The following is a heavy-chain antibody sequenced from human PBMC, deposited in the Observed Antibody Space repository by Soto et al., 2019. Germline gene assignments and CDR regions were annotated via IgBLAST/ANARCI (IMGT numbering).Heavy chain of an antibody. Sequence: GESLKISCKGSGYSFTNHWIGWVRQMPVKGLEWMGIIYPGDSDTRYSPSFQGQVTISADKSISTAYLQWSSLKASDTAMYYCARRSSSSGGSIDYWGQGTLVTVSS. CDR3: ARRSSSSGGSIDY. CDR1: GYSFTNHW. D-gene: IGHD6-6*01. CDR2: IYPGDSDT. V-gene: IGHV5-51*01. J-gene: IGHJ4*02.